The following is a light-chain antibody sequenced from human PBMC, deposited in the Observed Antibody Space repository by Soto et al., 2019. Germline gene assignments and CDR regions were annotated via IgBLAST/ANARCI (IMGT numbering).Light chain of an antibody. V-gene: IGKV3-11*01. J-gene: IGKJ1*01. CDR2: EAS. CDR3: QQRNNWPWT. CDR1: QSVSDY. Sequence: EVVLTQSPATLSLSPGERATLSCRASQSVSDYTAWFQQKPGQPPRLVIYEASNRATGIPDRSSGSGSGTDFTLTISSLDPEDFAVYYCQQRNNWPWTFGQGTKVEIK.